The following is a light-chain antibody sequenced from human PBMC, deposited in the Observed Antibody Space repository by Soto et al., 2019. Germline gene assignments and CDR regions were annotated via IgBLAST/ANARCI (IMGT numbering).Light chain of an antibody. CDR1: SSNIGAGYD. Sequence: QSVLTQPPSVSGAPGQRVTIPCTGSSSNIGAGYDVHWYQQLPGTAPKLLMYANTNRPSGVPDRFSGSKSGTSASLAIAGLQAEDEADYYCQSYDSSLSGSGVFGGGTQLTVL. CDR2: ANT. CDR3: QSYDSSLSGSGV. V-gene: IGLV1-40*01. J-gene: IGLJ2*01.